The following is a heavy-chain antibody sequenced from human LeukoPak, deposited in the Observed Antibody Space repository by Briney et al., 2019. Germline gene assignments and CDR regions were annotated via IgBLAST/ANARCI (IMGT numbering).Heavy chain of an antibody. V-gene: IGHV3-23*01. D-gene: IGHD2-2*01. CDR2: ISGSGGST. CDR3: AKGGLVVPSDY. J-gene: IGHJ4*02. CDR1: GFTFSIYS. Sequence: GGSLRLSCAASGFTFSIYSMNWVRQAPGKGLEWVSAISGSGGSTYYADFVKGRFTISRDNSKNTLYLQMNSLRAEDKAVYYCAKGGLVVPSDYWGQGTLVTVSS.